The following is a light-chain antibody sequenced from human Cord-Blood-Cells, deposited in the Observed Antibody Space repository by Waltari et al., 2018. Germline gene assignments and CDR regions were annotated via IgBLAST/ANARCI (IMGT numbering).Light chain of an antibody. CDR1: QDISHY. V-gene: IGKV1-33*01. J-gene: IGKJ5*01. CDR3: QQYDNLLIT. CDR2: DAS. Sequence: DIQITQSPSSLSASVGDRVPITCQASQDISHYLNWYQQKPGKAPKLLIYDASNWETGVPSRFSGSGSGTDFTFTISSLQPEDIATYYCQQYDNLLITFGQGTRLEIK.